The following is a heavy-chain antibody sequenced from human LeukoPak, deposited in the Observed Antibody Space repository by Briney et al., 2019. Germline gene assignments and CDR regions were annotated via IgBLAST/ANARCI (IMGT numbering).Heavy chain of an antibody. D-gene: IGHD4-17*01. J-gene: IGHJ4*02. V-gene: IGHV3-33*01. Sequence: GRSLRLSCAASGFTFTNYGMHWVRQAPGNRLEWVAIIWHDGNNRYYADSVRGRFTISRDNSRNTVSLQMNSLRVEDSGLYYCARDSTETPLQYWGQGALVAVSS. CDR1: GFTFTNYG. CDR2: IWHDGNNR. CDR3: ARDSTETPLQY.